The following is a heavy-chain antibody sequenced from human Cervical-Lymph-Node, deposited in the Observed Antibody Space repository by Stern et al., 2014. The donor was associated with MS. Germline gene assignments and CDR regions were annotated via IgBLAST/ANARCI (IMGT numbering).Heavy chain of an antibody. CDR1: GGTFSSYA. J-gene: IGHJ4*02. D-gene: IGHD4-17*01. V-gene: IGHV1-69*01. CDR3: ARAPATVTTLGFDY. Sequence: QMQLVQSGAEVKKPGSSGKVSCKASGGTFSSYAISWGRQAPGQGLEWMGGIIPIFGTANYAQKFQGRGTITADESTSTAYMELSSLRSEDTAVYYCARAPATVTTLGFDYWGQGTLVTVSS. CDR2: IIPIFGTA.